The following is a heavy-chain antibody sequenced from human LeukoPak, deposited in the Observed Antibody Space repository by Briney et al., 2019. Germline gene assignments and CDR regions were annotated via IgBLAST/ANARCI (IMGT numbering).Heavy chain of an antibody. CDR2: ISYDGSAK. CDR1: GFTFSNYG. V-gene: IGHV3-33*05. CDR3: ARGWGSNVYASALDI. Sequence: GRSLILSCAAFGFTFSNYGMLWVRQAPGEGLEWVALISYDGSAKYYGDSLKGRFTISRDNSKNTLFLQMNSLGAEDTAVYFCARGWGSNVYASALDIWGQGTMVTVSS. D-gene: IGHD3-16*01. J-gene: IGHJ3*02.